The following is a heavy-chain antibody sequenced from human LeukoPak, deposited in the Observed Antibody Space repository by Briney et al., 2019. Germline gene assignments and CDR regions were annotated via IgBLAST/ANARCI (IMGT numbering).Heavy chain of an antibody. V-gene: IGHV3-66*01. D-gene: IGHD1-14*01. J-gene: IGHJ3*02. CDR2: IYVAGTT. Sequence: GGSLRLSCAASGLTVSSNYMTWLREAPGRGVEWGSLIYVAGTTTSAVSVRGRFPISTDNSTNTFYLQMHSLRAEDTAMYYCARDQDHTFDIWGQGTMVTVSS. CDR1: GLTVSSNY. CDR3: ARDQDHTFDI.